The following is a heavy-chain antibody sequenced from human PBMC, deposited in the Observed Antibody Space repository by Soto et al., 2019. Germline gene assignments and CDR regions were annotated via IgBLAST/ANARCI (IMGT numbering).Heavy chain of an antibody. J-gene: IGHJ4*02. CDR3: ARWPQLEPRFDY. Sequence: SETMSLTCRVADGSSSSGDYYWSWIRQHPGKGLEWIGYIYYSGSTYYNPSLKSRVTISVDTSKNQFSLKLGSVTAADTAVYYCARWPQLEPRFDYWGQGTLVTVSS. V-gene: IGHV4-31*03. CDR2: IYYSGST. D-gene: IGHD1-1*01. CDR1: DGSSSSGDYY.